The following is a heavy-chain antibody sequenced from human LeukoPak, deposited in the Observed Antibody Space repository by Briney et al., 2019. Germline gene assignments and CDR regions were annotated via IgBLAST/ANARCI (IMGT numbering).Heavy chain of an antibody. CDR3: VRDGADWYRTAFDI. CDR2: TKEDGSEK. CDR1: KFTFSTYW. J-gene: IGHJ3*02. D-gene: IGHD2-21*02. V-gene: IGHV3-7*01. Sequence: GGSLRLSCIASKFTFSTYWMSWVRQAPGRGPEWVAITKEDGSEKYYVDSVKGRFTISRDNAQNSLYLQMNSLRADDTAVYYCVRDGADWYRTAFDIWGQGTAVTVSS.